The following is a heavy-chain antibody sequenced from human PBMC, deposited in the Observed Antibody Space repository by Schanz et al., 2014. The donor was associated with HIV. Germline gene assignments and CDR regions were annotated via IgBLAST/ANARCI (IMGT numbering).Heavy chain of an antibody. CDR1: GYTFMGFC. CDR3: ARRYSSSWYYFDS. V-gene: IGHV1-18*01. J-gene: IGHJ4*02. Sequence: QVYLVQSGAEVKKPGASVKVSCKASGYTFMGFCISWVRQAPGQGLEWVGWISAYNGNTNYAQKLQGRVTMTTDTSTSTVYLELRSLRSDDTAMYYCARRYSSSWYYFDSWGQGTLVTVSS. D-gene: IGHD6-13*01. CDR2: ISAYNGNT.